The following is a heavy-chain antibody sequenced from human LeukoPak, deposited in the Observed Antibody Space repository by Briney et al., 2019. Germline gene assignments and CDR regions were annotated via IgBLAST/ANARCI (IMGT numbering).Heavy chain of an antibody. J-gene: IGHJ4*02. CDR2: ISDIGGST. CDR3: AKAPLVGATPHFDY. Sequence: GGSLRLSCAASGFTVSSNYMDWVRQAPGKGLEWVSGISDIGGSTYYADSVKGRFTISRDNSKNTLYLQMNSLRAEDTAVYYCAKAPLVGATPHFDYWGQGTLVTVSS. D-gene: IGHD1-26*01. V-gene: IGHV3-23*01. CDR1: GFTVSSNY.